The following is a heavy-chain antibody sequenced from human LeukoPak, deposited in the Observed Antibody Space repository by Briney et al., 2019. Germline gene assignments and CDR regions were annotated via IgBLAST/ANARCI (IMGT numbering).Heavy chain of an antibody. CDR1: SGSISSGDYY. Sequence: SETLSLTCTVSSGSISSGDYYWSWIRQHPGKGLEWIGYIYCTGYTYYNPSLKSRATIAIDTSKNQFSLKLSSVTAADTAEYYCASMRSGDYADYWGQGTLVTVSS. V-gene: IGHV4-31*03. J-gene: IGHJ4*02. D-gene: IGHD4-17*01. CDR3: ASMRSGDYADY. CDR2: IYCTGYT.